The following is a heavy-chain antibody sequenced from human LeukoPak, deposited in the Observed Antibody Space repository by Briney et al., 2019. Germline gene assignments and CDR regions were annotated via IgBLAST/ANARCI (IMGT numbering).Heavy chain of an antibody. CDR3: ASSPVAGTGAFDI. J-gene: IGHJ3*02. D-gene: IGHD6-19*01. V-gene: IGHV3-7*01. CDR2: IKQDGSEK. Sequence: GGSLRLSCAASGFTFSSYWMSWVRQAPGKGLEWVANIKQDGSEKYYVDSVKGRFTISRDNAKNSLYLQMNSLRAEDTAVYYCASSPVAGTGAFDIWGQGTMVTVSS. CDR1: GFTFSSYW.